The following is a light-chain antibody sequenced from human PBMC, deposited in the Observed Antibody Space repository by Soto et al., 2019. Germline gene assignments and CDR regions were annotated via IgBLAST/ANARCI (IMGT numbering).Light chain of an antibody. Sequence: QSFLTHPASVSGSPVQSITISCTGTSSDVCNCNYFSWYLQHPGRAPKLIIYAVSNRPSGFSNRFSGSRSVNTASLTISGLQAEDEADHSCSSNTRTXTYVVGRGTKVXV. CDR2: AVS. V-gene: IGLV2-14*01. J-gene: IGLJ1*01. CDR1: SSDVCNCNY. CDR3: SSNTRTXTYV.